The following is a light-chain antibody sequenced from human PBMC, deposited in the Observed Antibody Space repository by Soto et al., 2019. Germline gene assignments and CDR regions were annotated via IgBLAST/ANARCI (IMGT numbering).Light chain of an antibody. J-gene: IGLJ1*01. CDR3: SAFTRYNTYV. CDR2: DVT. Sequence: QSVLTQPASVSGSPGQSITISCTGNGSDFGDYNVVSWYQQLPGKAPILLIYDVTNRPSGISHRLSGSKSGNTAFLTISGLQAEDEADYYCSAFTRYNTYVFGAGTKVTVL. CDR1: GSDFGDYNV. V-gene: IGLV2-14*01.